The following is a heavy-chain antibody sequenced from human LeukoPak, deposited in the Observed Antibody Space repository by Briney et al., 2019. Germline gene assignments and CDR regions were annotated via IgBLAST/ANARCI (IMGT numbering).Heavy chain of an antibody. Sequence: GGSLRLSCAASGFTFSSNYMSWVRQTPGRGLEWVSVIYRGGNTHYIDSVKGRFTISRDNSKDTLYLQMNNLRAEDTAMYYCALDGGGVLGYWGQGTLVTVSS. CDR1: GFTFSSNY. V-gene: IGHV3-53*01. D-gene: IGHD2-8*02. CDR2: IYRGGNT. CDR3: ALDGGGVLGY. J-gene: IGHJ4*02.